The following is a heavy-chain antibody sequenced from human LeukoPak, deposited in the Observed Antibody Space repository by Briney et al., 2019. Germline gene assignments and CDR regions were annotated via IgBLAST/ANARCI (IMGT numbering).Heavy chain of an antibody. V-gene: IGHV3-23*01. Sequence: GGSLRLSCAASGFTFSTYAMSWVRQAPGKGLEWVSPISDSSATYHADSVKGRFSISRDNSKNTLYLQMNSLRAEDTAVYYCAKGGTGYCSSSSCLYYFHYWGQGTLVTVSS. CDR2: ISDSSAT. D-gene: IGHD2-2*01. J-gene: IGHJ4*02. CDR3: AKGGTGYCSSSSCLYYFHY. CDR1: GFTFSTYA.